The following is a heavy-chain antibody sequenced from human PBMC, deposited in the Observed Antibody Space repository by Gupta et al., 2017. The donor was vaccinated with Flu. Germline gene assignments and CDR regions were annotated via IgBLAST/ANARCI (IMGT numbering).Heavy chain of an antibody. Sequence: GKGLEWVSAISGNGDSTYYADSGKCRFTISRDNSKSTLYLQMNSLRAEDTAVYYCAKERIEYCSGGSCYDFDYWGQGTLVTVSS. V-gene: IGHV3-23*01. D-gene: IGHD2-15*01. CDR3: AKERIEYCSGGSCYDFDY. CDR2: ISGNGDST. J-gene: IGHJ4*02.